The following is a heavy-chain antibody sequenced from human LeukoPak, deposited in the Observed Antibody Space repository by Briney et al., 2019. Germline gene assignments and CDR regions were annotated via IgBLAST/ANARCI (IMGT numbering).Heavy chain of an antibody. D-gene: IGHD4-17*01. CDR3: ASQTVTSHFDY. CDR2: ISYDGSNK. CDR1: GFTFSSYA. Sequence: GGSLRLSCAASGFTFSSYAMHWARQAPGKGLEWVAVISYDGSNKYYADSVKGRFTISRDNSKNTLYLQMNSLRAEDTAVYYCASQTVTSHFDYWGQGTLVTVSS. J-gene: IGHJ4*02. V-gene: IGHV3-30*14.